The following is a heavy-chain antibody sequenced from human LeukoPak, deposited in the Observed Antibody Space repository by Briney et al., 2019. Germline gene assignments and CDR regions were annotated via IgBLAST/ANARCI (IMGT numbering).Heavy chain of an antibody. Sequence: SETLSLTCTVSGGSIDRYYWRCIRQPPGKGLEWIGYIYYSGSTNYNPSLKSRVTISVDTSKNQFSLKLSSVTAADTAVYYCAGLTSRSNWQQLYWDVWGKGTTVTVSS. CDR3: AGLTSRSNWQQLYWDV. CDR1: GGSIDRYY. D-gene: IGHD6-13*01. J-gene: IGHJ6*04. V-gene: IGHV4-59*08. CDR2: IYYSGST.